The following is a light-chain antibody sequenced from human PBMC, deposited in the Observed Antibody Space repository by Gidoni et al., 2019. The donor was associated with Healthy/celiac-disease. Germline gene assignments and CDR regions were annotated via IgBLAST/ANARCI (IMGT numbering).Light chain of an antibody. CDR3: QQSYSTPPLT. Sequence: DIQMTQSPSSLSASVGDRVTITCRASQSISSYLNWYQHKPGKAPKLLIYAASSLQSGVPSRFSGSVSGTDFTLTISILQPEDFATYYCQQSYSTPPLTFGGGTKVEIK. V-gene: IGKV1-39*01. CDR2: AAS. J-gene: IGKJ4*01. CDR1: QSISSY.